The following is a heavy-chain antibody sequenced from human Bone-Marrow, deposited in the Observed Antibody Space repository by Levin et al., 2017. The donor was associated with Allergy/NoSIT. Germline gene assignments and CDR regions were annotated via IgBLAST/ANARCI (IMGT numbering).Heavy chain of an antibody. V-gene: IGHV1-18*01. CDR1: GYPFGNYG. J-gene: IGHJ4*02. Sequence: ASVKVSCKASGYPFGNYGVSWVRQAPGRGLEWVGWISVYNGNTESARKVQGRITMTADTSTSTAHLELRSLTSGDTAIFYCARDGPSTTYASITDYWGQGTLVIVSS. D-gene: IGHD1-1*01. CDR3: ARDGPSTTYASITDY. CDR2: ISVYNGNT.